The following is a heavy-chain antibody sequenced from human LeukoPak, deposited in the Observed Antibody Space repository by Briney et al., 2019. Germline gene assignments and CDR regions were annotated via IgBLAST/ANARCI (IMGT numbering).Heavy chain of an antibody. J-gene: IGHJ5*02. D-gene: IGHD3-22*01. Sequence: GESLKISCKGSGYSFPSYWIGWVRQMPGKGLEWMGIIYPGYSVTRYSQSFQGQVTTSADKSISTAYLQWSSLKASDTAMYYCARATYYYDSSGYYYNWFDPWGQGTLVTVSS. CDR3: ARATYYYDSSGYYYNWFDP. CDR2: IYPGYSVT. CDR1: GYSFPSYW. V-gene: IGHV5-51*01.